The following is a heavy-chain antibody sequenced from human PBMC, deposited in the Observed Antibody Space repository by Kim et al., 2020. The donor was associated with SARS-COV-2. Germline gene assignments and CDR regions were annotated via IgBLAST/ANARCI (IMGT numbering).Heavy chain of an antibody. V-gene: IGHV1-69*13. J-gene: IGHJ4*02. CDR2: IIPIFGTA. D-gene: IGHD3-9*01. Sequence: SVKVSCKASGGTFSSYAISWVRQAPGQGLEWMGGIIPIFGTANYAQKFQGRVTITADESTSTAYMELSSLRSEDTAVYYCARGAPPPRYFDCHLWGQGTLVTVSS. CDR3: ARGAPPPRYFDCHL. CDR1: GGTFSSYA.